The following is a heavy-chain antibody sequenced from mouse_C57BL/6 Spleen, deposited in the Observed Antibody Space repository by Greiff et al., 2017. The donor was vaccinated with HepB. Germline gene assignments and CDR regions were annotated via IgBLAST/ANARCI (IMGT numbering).Heavy chain of an antibody. Sequence: EVQGVESGGGLVKPGGSLKLSCAASGFTFSSYAMSWVRQTPEKRLEWVATISDGGSYTYYPDNVKGRFTISRDNAKNNLYLQMSHLKSEDTAMYYCAREGLLRWYFDYWGQGTTLTVSS. CDR1: GFTFSSYA. D-gene: IGHD2-3*01. J-gene: IGHJ2*01. CDR2: ISDGGSYT. CDR3: AREGLLRWYFDY. V-gene: IGHV5-4*01.